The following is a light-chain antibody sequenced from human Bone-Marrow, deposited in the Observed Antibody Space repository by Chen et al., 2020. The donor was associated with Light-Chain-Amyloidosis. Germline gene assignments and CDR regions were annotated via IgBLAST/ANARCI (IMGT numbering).Light chain of an antibody. V-gene: IGKV1-5*01. J-gene: IGKJ3*01. CDR3: QQYNSYSFA. Sequence: DIQMTQSPSTLSASVGDRVTITCRASQSISSWLAWYQQKPGKAPKLLIYDASSLESGVPSRFSGSGSGTEFNLTISSLQPDDFATYYCQQYNSYSFAFGPGTKVDIK. CDR1: QSISSW. CDR2: DAS.